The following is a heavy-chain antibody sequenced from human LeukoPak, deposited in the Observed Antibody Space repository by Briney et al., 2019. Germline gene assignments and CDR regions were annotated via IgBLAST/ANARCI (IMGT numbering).Heavy chain of an antibody. CDR3: ARERMYYDSSGYYPHYYGMDV. D-gene: IGHD3-22*01. Sequence: SVKVSCKASGGTFSSYAISWVRQAPGQGLEWMGGIIPIFGTANYAQKFQGRVTITTDESTSTAYMELSSLRSEDTAVYYCARERMYYDSSGYYPHYYGMDVWGQGTTVTVSS. CDR1: GGTFSSYA. V-gene: IGHV1-69*05. J-gene: IGHJ6*02. CDR2: IIPIFGTA.